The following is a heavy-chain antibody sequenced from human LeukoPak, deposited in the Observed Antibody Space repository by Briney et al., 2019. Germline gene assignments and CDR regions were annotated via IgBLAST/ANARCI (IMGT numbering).Heavy chain of an antibody. CDR3: ARGLPVTTHHYYYYYMDV. CDR2: INQCGST. CDR1: GGSFSGYY. Sequence: PSETLSLTCAVYGGSFSGYYWRGIRQPPGKGLEWIGEINQCGSTNYNPSLKSRVTISVDTSKNQFSLKLSSVTAADTAVYYCARGLPVTTHHYYYYYMDVWGKGTTVTVSS. D-gene: IGHD4-17*01. J-gene: IGHJ6*03. V-gene: IGHV4-34*01.